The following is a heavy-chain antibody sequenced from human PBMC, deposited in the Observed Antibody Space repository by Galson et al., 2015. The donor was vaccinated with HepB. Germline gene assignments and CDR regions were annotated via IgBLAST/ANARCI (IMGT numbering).Heavy chain of an antibody. J-gene: IGHJ4*02. Sequence: SLRLSCAASGFTFSSYAMSWVRQAPGKGLEWVSAISGSGGSTYYADSVKGRFTISRDNSKNTLYLQMNSLRAEDTAVYYCAKYYYDSSGYYLYYFDYWGQGTLVTVSS. CDR3: AKYYYDSSGYYLYYFDY. CDR1: GFTFSSYA. CDR2: ISGSGGST. D-gene: IGHD3-22*01. V-gene: IGHV3-23*01.